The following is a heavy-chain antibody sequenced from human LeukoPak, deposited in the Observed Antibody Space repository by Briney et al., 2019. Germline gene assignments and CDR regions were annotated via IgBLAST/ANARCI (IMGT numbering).Heavy chain of an antibody. J-gene: IGHJ3*02. CDR2: INPSGGST. CDR3: ARESLGSYKTVVIVARGHDAFDM. V-gene: IGHV1-46*01. D-gene: IGHD3-22*01. Sequence: ASVKVSCKASGYIFTSYYMPWVRQAPGQGLEWMGIINPSGGSTSYAQKFQGRVTMTRDMSTSTVYMELSSLRSEDTAVYYCARESLGSYKTVVIVARGHDAFDMWGQGTMVTVSS. CDR1: GYIFTSYY.